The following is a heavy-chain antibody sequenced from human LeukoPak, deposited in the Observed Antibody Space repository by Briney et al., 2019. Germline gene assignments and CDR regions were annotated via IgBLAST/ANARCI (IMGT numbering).Heavy chain of an antibody. CDR1: EFTVTNYW. D-gene: IGHD2-15*01. Sequence: GGSLRLSCGASEFTVTNYWMHWVRQAPGKGLVWVSRINSDGSSTNYADSVKGRFTISRDYAKNTLYLQMNSLRDEDTTVYYCAAYCRDVNCHGEWGQGTLVTVSS. CDR3: AAYCRDVNCHGE. V-gene: IGHV3-74*01. J-gene: IGHJ4*02. CDR2: INSDGSST.